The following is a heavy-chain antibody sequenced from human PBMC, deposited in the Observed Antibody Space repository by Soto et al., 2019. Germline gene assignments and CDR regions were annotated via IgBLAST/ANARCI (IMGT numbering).Heavy chain of an antibody. J-gene: IGHJ4*02. Sequence: QVQLVQSGDEVKKPGSSVKVSCKASGDTFTNHVFNWVRQAPGQGLEWMGGIISLFGTPDYSRRFQGRVTMTADDSTATSYMELSSLRSDDTAVYYGARDLGSDYDRGDYWGQGTLVTVSS. CDR3: ARDLGSDYDRGDY. CDR2: IISLFGTP. D-gene: IGHD3-16*01. V-gene: IGHV1-69*12. CDR1: GDTFTNHV.